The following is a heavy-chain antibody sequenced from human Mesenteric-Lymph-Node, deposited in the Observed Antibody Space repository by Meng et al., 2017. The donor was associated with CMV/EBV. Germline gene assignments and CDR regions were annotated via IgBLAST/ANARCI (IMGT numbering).Heavy chain of an antibody. Sequence: TYGGGVGWIRQPPGKALEWLALIQWNDDKRYSPSAKSGLAITKDTSRNKVVLTMTNVDPVDTATYYCAHSRRYYDTSGYYTALLDYWGQGTLVTVSS. CDR1: TYGGG. D-gene: IGHD3-22*01. V-gene: IGHV2-5*01. J-gene: IGHJ4*02. CDR2: IQWNDDK. CDR3: AHSRRYYDTSGYYTALLDY.